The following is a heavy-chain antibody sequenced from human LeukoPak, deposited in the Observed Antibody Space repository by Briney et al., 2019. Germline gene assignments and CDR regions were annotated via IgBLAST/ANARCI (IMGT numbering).Heavy chain of an antibody. V-gene: IGHV2-5*02. CDR1: GFSLSTRGVG. CDR2: IYWDDDK. D-gene: IGHD2-15*01. Sequence: SGPTLVKPTQTLALTCTFSGFSLSTRGVGVGWIRQPPAKALEWLALIYWDDDKRYSPSLKSRLTITKDTSKNQVVLTMTNMDPVDTATYYCAHSSRYCSGGSCRMVFDYWGQGTLVTVSS. CDR3: AHSSRYCSGGSCRMVFDY. J-gene: IGHJ4*02.